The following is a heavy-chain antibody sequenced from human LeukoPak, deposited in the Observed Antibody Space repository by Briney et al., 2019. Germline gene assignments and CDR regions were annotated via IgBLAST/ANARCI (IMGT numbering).Heavy chain of an antibody. Sequence: GGSLRLSCAASGFTFSSYGMHWVRQAPGKGLEWVAVISYDGSNKYYADSVKGRFTISRDNSKNTLYLQMNSLRAEDTAVYYCAKNVRTRGQGTLVTVSS. CDR2: ISYDGSNK. D-gene: IGHD3-10*01. V-gene: IGHV3-30*18. CDR1: GFTFSSYG. J-gene: IGHJ4*02. CDR3: AKNVRT.